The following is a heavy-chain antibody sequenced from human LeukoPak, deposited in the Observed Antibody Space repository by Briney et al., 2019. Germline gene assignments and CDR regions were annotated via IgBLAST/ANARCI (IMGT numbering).Heavy chain of an antibody. Sequence: GGSLRPSCAASGFTFTSYWMHWVRQAPGKGLVWVSRINSDGSSTNYADSVKGRFTISRDNAKNTLYLQMNSLRAEDTAVYHCARGARYCSSGSCWYYFDYWGQGTLVTVSS. D-gene: IGHD2-15*01. V-gene: IGHV3-74*01. CDR2: INSDGSST. J-gene: IGHJ4*02. CDR3: ARGARYCSSGSCWYYFDY. CDR1: GFTFTSYW.